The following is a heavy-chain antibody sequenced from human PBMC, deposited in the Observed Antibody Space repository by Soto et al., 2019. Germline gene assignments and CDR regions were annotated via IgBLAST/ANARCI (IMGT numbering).Heavy chain of an antibody. J-gene: IGHJ4*02. D-gene: IGHD2-21*02. V-gene: IGHV3-15*07. CDR1: GFIFNNAW. CDR2: VKSKTDGGTS. Sequence: GGSLRLSCVASGFIFNNAWMHWVRQAPGKGLEWVGRVKSKTDGGTSDYATPVQGRFTISREDSKNTLYLQMNSLKAEDTAVYYCTTCGDDCFSVYWGQGTLVTVSS. CDR3: TTCGDDCFSVY.